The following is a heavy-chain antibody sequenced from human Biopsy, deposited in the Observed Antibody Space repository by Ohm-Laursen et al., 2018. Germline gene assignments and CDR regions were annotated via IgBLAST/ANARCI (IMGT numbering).Heavy chain of an antibody. CDR2: IIPMFGTA. D-gene: IGHD1-26*01. CDR1: VGTFINYA. Sequence: GSSAYVSCTVSVGTFINYAISCVRQTPGQGLGWMGGIIPMFGTANYAQMFQGRVTISADESTSTSYMELSILTTEDTAIYYCARGPHSGSHSCFDYWGRGTPVTVSS. J-gene: IGHJ4*02. CDR3: ARGPHSGSHSCFDY. V-gene: IGHV1-69*01.